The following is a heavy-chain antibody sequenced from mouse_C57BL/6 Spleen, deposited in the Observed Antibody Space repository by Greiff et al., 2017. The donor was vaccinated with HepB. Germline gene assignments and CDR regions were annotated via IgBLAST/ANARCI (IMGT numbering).Heavy chain of an antibody. D-gene: IGHD1-1*01. CDR2: IWSGGST. CDR1: GFSLTSYG. J-gene: IGHJ1*03. Sequence: QVQLKESGPGLVQPSQSLSITCTVSGFSLTSYGVHWVRQSPGKGLEWLGVIWSGGSTDYNAAFISRLSISKDNSKSQVFFKMNSLQADDTAIYYCARKEDYYGSSYGYFDVWGTGTTVTVSS. CDR3: ARKEDYYGSSYGYFDV. V-gene: IGHV2-2*01.